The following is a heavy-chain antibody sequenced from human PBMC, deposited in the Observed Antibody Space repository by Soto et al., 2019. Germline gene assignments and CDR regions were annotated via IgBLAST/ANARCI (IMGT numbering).Heavy chain of an antibody. CDR1: GGSISGGGYY. CDR2: IYDSGST. V-gene: IGHV4-30-4*01. J-gene: IGHJ2*01. D-gene: IGHD4-17*01. Sequence: QVQLQESGPGLVNPSETLSLTCTVSGGSISGGGYYWSWIRQPPGKGLEWIGYIYDSGSTYYNPSLKSRISISVDTSKNHFSLRLSSVTAADTAVYYCAREIIPLTTDWYFDLWGRGTLVTVSS. CDR3: AREIIPLTTDWYFDL.